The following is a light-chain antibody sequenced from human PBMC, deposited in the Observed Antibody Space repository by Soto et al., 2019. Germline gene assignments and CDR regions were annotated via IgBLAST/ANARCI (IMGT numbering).Light chain of an antibody. CDR3: QQYKNWPWT. CDR1: QSVNSK. V-gene: IGKV3-15*01. CDR2: AAS. Sequence: EIVMTHSPATLSVSPGERATLSCRASQSVNSKLAWYQQKPGQAPRLLIYAASTRATGIPARFSGSGSGTEFTLTIRSLQSEDVAVYYCQQYKNWPWTFGQGTKVEIK. J-gene: IGKJ1*01.